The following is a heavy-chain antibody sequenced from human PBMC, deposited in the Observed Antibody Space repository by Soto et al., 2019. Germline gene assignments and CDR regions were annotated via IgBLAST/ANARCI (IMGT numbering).Heavy chain of an antibody. CDR3: ARVWGGAFDS. V-gene: IGHV4-59*01. Sequence: SETLSLTCTVSGGSISSYYWSWIRQPPGKGLEWIGYIYYSGNTNYNPSLKSRVTISVDTSKNQFSLKLSSVTAADTAVYYCARVWGGAFDSWGQGTMVTVSS. CDR1: GGSISSYY. CDR2: IYYSGNT. D-gene: IGHD3-10*01. J-gene: IGHJ3*02.